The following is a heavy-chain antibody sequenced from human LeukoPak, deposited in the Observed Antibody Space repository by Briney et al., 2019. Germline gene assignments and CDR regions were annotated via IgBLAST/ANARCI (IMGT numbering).Heavy chain of an antibody. CDR1: GFTFSSYS. V-gene: IGHV3-23*01. CDR3: VKVSGMYSSSWPTDI. J-gene: IGHJ4*02. Sequence: GGSLRLSCAASGFTFSSYSMSWVRQAPGKGLEWVSTITGSGSSTYYADSVKGRFTISRDKSMNTLFLQMSSLRAEDTAVYYCVKVSGMYSSSWPTDIWGQGTLVTVSS. D-gene: IGHD6-13*01. CDR2: ITGSGSST.